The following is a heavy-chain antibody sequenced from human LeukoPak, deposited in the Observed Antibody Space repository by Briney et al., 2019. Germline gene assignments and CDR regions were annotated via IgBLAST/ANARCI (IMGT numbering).Heavy chain of an antibody. CDR3: AKSGCGGTSCYQPYNRFDP. V-gene: IGHV1-2*06. Sequence: ASVKVSCKASGYTFTAYYIHWVRQAPGQGLEWVGRINPDSGGTNYAQKFQGRVTMTRDTSISTAYMELSSLRSDDTAVYYCAKSGCGGTSCYQPYNRFDPWGQGSLVTVSS. D-gene: IGHD2-2*01. CDR2: INPDSGGT. J-gene: IGHJ5*02. CDR1: GYTFTAYY.